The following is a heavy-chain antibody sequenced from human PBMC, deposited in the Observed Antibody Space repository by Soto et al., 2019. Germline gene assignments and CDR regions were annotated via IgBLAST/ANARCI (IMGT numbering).Heavy chain of an antibody. CDR1: GYTFTSYG. D-gene: IGHD2-15*01. J-gene: IGHJ4*02. CDR3: ARGPRSGYCSGGSCHYFDY. V-gene: IGHV1-18*01. CDR2: SSAYNGVT. Sequence: QVQLVQSGGEVKKPGASVKVSCKASGYTFTSYGITWVRQAPGQGLEWVGWSSAYNGVTKYAQKFQDRVTMTTDTSTSTAYMELRSLRSDDTAVYYCARGPRSGYCSGGSCHYFDYWGQGTLVTVSS.